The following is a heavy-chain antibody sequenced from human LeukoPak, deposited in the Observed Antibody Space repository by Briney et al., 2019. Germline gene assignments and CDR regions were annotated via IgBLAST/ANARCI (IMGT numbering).Heavy chain of an antibody. CDR1: GGSISSYYW. Sequence: TLSLTCTVSGGSISSYYWSWIRQPPGKALEWLALIYWNDDKRYSPSLKSRLTITKDTSKNQVVLTMTNMDPVDTATYYCAHSRLTIFGVVILDVWGQGTTVTVSS. CDR3: AHSRLTIFGVVILDV. D-gene: IGHD3-3*01. J-gene: IGHJ6*02. CDR2: IYWNDDK. V-gene: IGHV2-5*01.